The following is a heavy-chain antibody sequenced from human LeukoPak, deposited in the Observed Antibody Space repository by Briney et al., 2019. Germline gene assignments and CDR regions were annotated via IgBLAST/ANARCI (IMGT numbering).Heavy chain of an antibody. CDR3: AREYYYGSGSYRPFFDP. J-gene: IGHJ5*02. CDR2: ISSSSSYI. D-gene: IGHD3-10*01. V-gene: IGHV3-21*01. Sequence: PGGSLRLSCAASGFTFSSYSMNWVRQAPGKGLEWVSSISSSSSYIYYADSVKGRFTISRDNAKNSLYLQMNSLRAEDTAVYYCAREYYYGSGSYRPFFDPWGQGTLVTVSS. CDR1: GFTFSSYS.